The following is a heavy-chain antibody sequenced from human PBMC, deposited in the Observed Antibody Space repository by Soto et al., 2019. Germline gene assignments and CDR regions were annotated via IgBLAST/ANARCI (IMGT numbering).Heavy chain of an antibody. CDR1: GFTFSSYW. Sequence: PGGSLRLSCAASGFTFSSYWMHWVRQAPGKGLVWVSRINNDGRSSSYADSVKGRFTISRDNAKNTLYLQMNSLRAEDTAVYYCAGAFYYDSSGYYAWGQGTLVTVSS. CDR3: AGAFYYDSSGYYA. CDR2: INNDGRSS. J-gene: IGHJ5*02. D-gene: IGHD3-22*01. V-gene: IGHV3-74*01.